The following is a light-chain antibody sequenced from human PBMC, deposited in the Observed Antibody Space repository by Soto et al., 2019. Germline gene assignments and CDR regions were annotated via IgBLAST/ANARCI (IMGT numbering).Light chain of an antibody. CDR3: QHYGTSAL. CDR2: GAT. J-gene: IGKJ3*01. CDR1: QSVSSSY. V-gene: IGKV3-20*01. Sequence: EIVLTQSPGTLSLSPGERATLSCRASQSVSSSYLAWYQQKPGQAPRLLIYGATSRATVIPDRFSVSASGTDFTLTISRLEAEDFAVYYCQHYGTSALFGPGTKVDIK.